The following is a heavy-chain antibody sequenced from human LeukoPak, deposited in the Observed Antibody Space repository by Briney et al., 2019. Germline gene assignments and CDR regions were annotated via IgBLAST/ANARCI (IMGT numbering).Heavy chain of an antibody. CDR3: ARDWDYYYYGMDV. V-gene: IGHV3-33*08. J-gene: IGHJ6*02. D-gene: IGHD3-16*01. CDR2: IWYDGSNK. CDR1: GFTFSSYW. Sequence: AGGSLRLSCAASGFTFSSYWMSWVRQAPGKGLEWVAVIWYDGSNKYYADSVKGRFTISRDNSKNTLYLQMNSLRAEDTAVYYCARDWDYYYYGMDVWGQGTTVTVSS.